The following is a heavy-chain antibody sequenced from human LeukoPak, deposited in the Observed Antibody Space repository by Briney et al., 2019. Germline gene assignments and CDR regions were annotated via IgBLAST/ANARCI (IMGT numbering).Heavy chain of an antibody. CDR1: GFQFDDYD. CDR2: ITWNGDKT. D-gene: IGHD2-2*01. CDR3: ARDPFCSSSTGCYFEDWFAP. J-gene: IGHJ5*02. Sequence: GGSLRLSCTASGFQFDDYDMSWVRQVPRKGLEWVSGITWNGDKTGYADSVRGRFAISRDNTKKSLYLQMSSLRAEDTALYYCARDPFCSSSTGCYFEDWFAPWGPGTLVTVSS. V-gene: IGHV3-20*04.